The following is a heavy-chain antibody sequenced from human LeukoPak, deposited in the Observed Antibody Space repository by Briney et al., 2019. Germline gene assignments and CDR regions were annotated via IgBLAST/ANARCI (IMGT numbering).Heavy chain of an antibody. CDR3: ASKKKLGLDALDM. CDR2: IYSGGST. CDR1: GLTVSSNY. D-gene: IGHD6-13*01. J-gene: IGHJ3*02. V-gene: IGHV3-53*01. Sequence: GGSLRLSCAASGLTVSSNYMSWVPQAPAKGLEWVSVIYSGGSTYYADSVKGRFTISRDNSKNTLYLQMNSLRAEDTAVYYCASKKKLGLDALDMWGEGPVVSVSS.